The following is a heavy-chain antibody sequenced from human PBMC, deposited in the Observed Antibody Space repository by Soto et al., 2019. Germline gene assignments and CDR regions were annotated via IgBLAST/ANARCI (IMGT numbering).Heavy chain of an antibody. CDR1: GGTFSSYA. D-gene: IGHD5-12*01. V-gene: IGHV1-69*13. J-gene: IGHJ4*02. Sequence: GASVKVSCKASGGTFSSYAISWVRQAPGQGLEWMGGIIPIFGTANYAQKFQGRVTITADESTSTAYMELSSLRSEDTAVYYCATWYSDIVAVEFDYWGQGTLVTVSS. CDR3: ATWYSDIVAVEFDY. CDR2: IIPIFGTA.